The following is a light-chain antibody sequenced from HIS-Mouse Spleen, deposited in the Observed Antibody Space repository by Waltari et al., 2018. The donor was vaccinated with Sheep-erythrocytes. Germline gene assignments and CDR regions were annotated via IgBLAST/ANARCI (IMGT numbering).Light chain of an antibody. V-gene: IGLV2-14*03. CDR3: SSYTSSSTLYV. Sequence: QSALTHPASVSGSPGQSITISCPGTSSDVGGYNYVSWYQQHPGKAPKLMIYDLSNRPSGVSNRFSGSKSGNTASLTISGLQAEDEADYYCSSYTSSSTLYVFGTGTKVTVL. J-gene: IGLJ1*01. CDR2: DLS. CDR1: SSDVGGYNY.